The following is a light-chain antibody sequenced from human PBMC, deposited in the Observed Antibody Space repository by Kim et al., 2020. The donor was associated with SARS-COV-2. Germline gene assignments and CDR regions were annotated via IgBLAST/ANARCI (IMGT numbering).Light chain of an antibody. V-gene: IGLV2-14*03. CDR3: SSYRKPRIWV. Sequence: QSALTQPPSVSGSPGQSITVSCSGTNSDIGDFNYVSWYRQHPGRAPQLLIYDVRHRPSGVSDRFSATKSGTTASLTISGLRPEDEADYYCSSYRKPRIWVFGGGTKVTVL. CDR2: DVR. CDR1: NSDIGDFNY. J-gene: IGLJ3*02.